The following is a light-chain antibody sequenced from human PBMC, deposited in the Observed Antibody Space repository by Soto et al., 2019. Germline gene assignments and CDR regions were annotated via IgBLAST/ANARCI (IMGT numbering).Light chain of an antibody. J-gene: IGLJ3*02. Sequence: QSVLTQPPSASGTPGQRVTISCSGSSSNIGSNTVNWYQQLPGTAPKLLIYSDNQRPSEVPDRFSGSKSGTSASLAISGLQSEDEADYYCATWDDSRGVFGGGTKLTVL. V-gene: IGLV1-44*01. CDR3: ATWDDSRGV. CDR1: SSNIGSNT. CDR2: SDN.